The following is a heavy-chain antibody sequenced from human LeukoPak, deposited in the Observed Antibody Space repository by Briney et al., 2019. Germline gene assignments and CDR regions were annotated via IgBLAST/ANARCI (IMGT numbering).Heavy chain of an antibody. D-gene: IGHD6-13*01. CDR2: IRSNGGST. CDR3: VKGISKTYSSSWYVY. J-gene: IGHJ4*02. Sequence: GGSLRLSCSASGFTFSSYAMHWVRQAPGKGLEYVSAIRSNGGSTYYADSVKGRFTISRDNSKNTLYLQMSSLRAEDTAVYYCVKGISKTYSSSWYVYWGQGTLVTVSS. CDR1: GFTFSSYA. V-gene: IGHV3-64D*06.